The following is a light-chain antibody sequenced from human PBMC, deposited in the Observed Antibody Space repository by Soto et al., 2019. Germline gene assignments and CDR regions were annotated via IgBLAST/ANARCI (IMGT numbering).Light chain of an antibody. V-gene: IGKV3-11*01. CDR1: QRVSTF. CDR2: EAS. CDR3: QQSHNLPRT. J-gene: IGKJ1*01. Sequence: ENVLTHSPCTLSLSPGDRASLSCRASQRVSTFLAWYQQRPGQAPRLLISEASNRATGIPARFSGSGSGTDFTLTISSLEPEDFAVYYCQQSHNLPRTFGQGTKVDIK.